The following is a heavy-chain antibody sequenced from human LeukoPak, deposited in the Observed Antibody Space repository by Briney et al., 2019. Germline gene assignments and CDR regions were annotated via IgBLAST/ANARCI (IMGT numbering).Heavy chain of an antibody. D-gene: IGHD6-13*01. CDR1: GGSFSGYY. V-gene: IGHV4-34*01. CDR3: ASGGSSSHS. Sequence: PSETLSLTCAVYGGSFSGYYWSWIRQPPGKGLEWIGEINHSGSTNYNPSLKSRVTISVDTSKNQFSLKLSSVTAADTAVYYCASGGSSSHSWGQGTLVTVSS. J-gene: IGHJ4*02. CDR2: INHSGST.